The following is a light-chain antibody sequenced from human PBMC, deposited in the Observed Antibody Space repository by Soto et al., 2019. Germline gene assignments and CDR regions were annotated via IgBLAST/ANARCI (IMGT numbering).Light chain of an antibody. CDR1: QGISSY. CDR2: AAS. J-gene: IGKJ4*01. Sequence: AIRMTQSPSSFSASTGDRVTITCRASQGISSYLAWYQQKPGKAPKLLIYAASTLQSGVPSRFSGSGSGTDFTLTIGCLQSEDFATYYCQQYYSYPSAFGGGTKVEIK. V-gene: IGKV1-8*01. CDR3: QQYYSYPSA.